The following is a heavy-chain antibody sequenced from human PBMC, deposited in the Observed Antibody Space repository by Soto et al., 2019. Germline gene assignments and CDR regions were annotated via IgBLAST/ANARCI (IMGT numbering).Heavy chain of an antibody. CDR3: ARKDPPSLY. J-gene: IGHJ4*02. V-gene: IGHV1-18*01. Sequence: QVQLVQSGAEVKKPGASVKDSCKASGYTFTRHGISWVRQAPGQGLEWMGWISAYNGNTTYAQKLQGRVTITTDTSTSTAYMELTSVRSDDKAVYYSARKDPPSLYWGQGTLVTVSS. D-gene: IGHD2-2*01. CDR2: ISAYNGNT. CDR1: GYTFTRHG.